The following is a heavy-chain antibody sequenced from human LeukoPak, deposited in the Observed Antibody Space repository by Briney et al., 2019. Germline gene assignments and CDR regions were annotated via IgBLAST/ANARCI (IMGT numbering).Heavy chain of an antibody. CDR2: SDPEDGET. V-gene: IGHV1-24*01. J-gene: IGHJ4*02. CDR3: ATDPLRGSSRGY. Sequence: ASVKVSFKVSGYTLTELSMHWVRQAPGKGLEWMGGSDPEDGETIYAQKFQGRVTMTEDTSTDTAYMELSSLRSEDTAVYYCATDPLRGSSRGYWGQGTLVTVSS. CDR1: GYTLTELS. D-gene: IGHD6-13*01.